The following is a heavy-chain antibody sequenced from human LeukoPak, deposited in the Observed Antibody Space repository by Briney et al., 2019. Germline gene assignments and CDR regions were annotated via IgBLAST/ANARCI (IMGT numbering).Heavy chain of an antibody. J-gene: IGHJ4*02. CDR2: ISWNSGSI. Sequence: GGSLRLSCAASGFTFDDYAMHWVRQAPGKGLEWVSGISWNSGSIGYADSVKGRFTISRDNAKNSLYLQMNSLRAEDTAVYYCAGSILTGYPNFDYWGQGTLVTVSS. CDR3: AGSILTGYPNFDY. D-gene: IGHD3-9*01. V-gene: IGHV3-9*01. CDR1: GFTFDDYA.